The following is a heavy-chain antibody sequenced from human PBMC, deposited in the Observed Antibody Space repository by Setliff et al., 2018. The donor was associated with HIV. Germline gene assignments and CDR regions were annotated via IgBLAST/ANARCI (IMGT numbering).Heavy chain of an antibody. Sequence: SETLSLTCTVSGGSISGRSYYWGWLRQPPGKGLEWLGSIYYSGSTYYNPSLQSRVTISVDTTKIQSSLKLSSVTAADTAVYYCARGIRRTTVTNGPYFDYWGQGTLVTVSS. D-gene: IGHD4-4*01. CDR3: ARGIRRTTVTNGPYFDY. V-gene: IGHV4-39*07. J-gene: IGHJ4*02. CDR1: GGSISGRSYY. CDR2: IYYSGST.